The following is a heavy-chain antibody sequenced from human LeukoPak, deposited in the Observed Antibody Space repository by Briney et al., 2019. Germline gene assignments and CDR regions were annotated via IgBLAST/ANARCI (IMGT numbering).Heavy chain of an antibody. Sequence: GGSLRLSCAASGFSFSSYAMSWVRQAPGKGLEWVSGISGNGYSTYYADSVKGRFTISRDNSKNTVYLQMNSPRAEDTAIFYCVTSYSSSWYVGRYWGQGALLTVSS. CDR2: ISGNGYST. D-gene: IGHD6-13*01. V-gene: IGHV3-23*01. J-gene: IGHJ4*02. CDR1: GFSFSSYA. CDR3: VTSYSSSWYVGRY.